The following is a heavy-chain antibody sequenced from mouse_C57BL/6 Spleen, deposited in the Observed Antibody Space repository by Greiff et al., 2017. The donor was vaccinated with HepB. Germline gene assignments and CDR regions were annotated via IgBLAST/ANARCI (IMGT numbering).Heavy chain of an antibody. J-gene: IGHJ2*01. D-gene: IGHD2-4*01. V-gene: IGHV1-59*01. CDR2: IDPSDSYT. CDR3: ARGRDDYLDY. CDR1: GYTFTSYW. Sequence: QVQLKQPGAELVRPGTSVKLSCKASGYTFTSYWMHWVKQRPGQGLEWIGVIDPSDSYTNYNQKFKGKATLTVDTSSSTAYMQLSSLTSEDSAVYYCARGRDDYLDYWGQGTTLTVSS.